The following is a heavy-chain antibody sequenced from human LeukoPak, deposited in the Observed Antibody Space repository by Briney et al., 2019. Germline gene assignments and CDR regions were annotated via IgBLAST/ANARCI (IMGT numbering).Heavy chain of an antibody. CDR2: IYYSGST. CDR3: ARVVRSFYSSGWDFDY. CDR1: GGSISSGDYY. D-gene: IGHD6-19*01. V-gene: IGHV4-30-4*01. Sequence: ASETLSLTCTVSGGSISSGDYYWSWIRQPPGKGLEWIGYIYYSGSTYYNPSLKSRVTISVDTSKNQFSLKLSSVTAADTAVYHCARVVRSFYSSGWDFDYWGQGTLVTVSS. J-gene: IGHJ4*02.